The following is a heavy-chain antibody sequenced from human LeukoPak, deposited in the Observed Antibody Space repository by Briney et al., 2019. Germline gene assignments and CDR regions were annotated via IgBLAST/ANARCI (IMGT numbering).Heavy chain of an antibody. V-gene: IGHV1-2*02. J-gene: IGHJ6*02. Sequence: GASVKVSCKASGYTFTGYYMHWVRQAPGQGLEWMGWINPNSGGTNYAQKFQGRVTMTRDTSISTAYMELSRLRSDDTAVYYCASLWLMGPRSQHYYYYGMDVWGQGTTVTVSS. CDR3: ASLWLMGPRSQHYYYYGMDV. CDR1: GYTFTGYY. D-gene: IGHD6-19*01. CDR2: INPNSGGT.